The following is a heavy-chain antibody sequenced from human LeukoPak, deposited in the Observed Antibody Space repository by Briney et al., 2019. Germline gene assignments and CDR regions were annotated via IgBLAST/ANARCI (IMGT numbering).Heavy chain of an antibody. CDR1: GFTFSSYW. Sequence: GGTLRLSCAASGFTFSSYWMHWVRQAPGKGLVWVSRIKSDGRSTSYVDSVKGRFTISRDNAKNTLYLQMNSLRAEDTAVYYCARDPGDYWGQGTLVTVSS. J-gene: IGHJ4*02. CDR2: IKSDGRST. CDR3: ARDPGDY. V-gene: IGHV3-74*01.